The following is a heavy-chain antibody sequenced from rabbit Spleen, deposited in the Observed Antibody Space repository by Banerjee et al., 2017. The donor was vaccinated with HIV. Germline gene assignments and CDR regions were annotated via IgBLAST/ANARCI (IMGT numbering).Heavy chain of an antibody. D-gene: IGHD1-1*01. CDR1: GFDFSSYG. CDR2: IDLLFGTT. CDR3: VRGASGSGYYSL. Sequence: QEQLVESGGGLVQPGGSLKLTCTASGFDFSSYGMTWVRQAPGKGLEWIGYIDLLFGTTYYANWVNGRFTISSHNAQNTLYLQLHSLTAADTATYFCVRGASGSGYYSLWGPGTLVTVS. J-gene: IGHJ4*01. V-gene: IGHV1S47*01.